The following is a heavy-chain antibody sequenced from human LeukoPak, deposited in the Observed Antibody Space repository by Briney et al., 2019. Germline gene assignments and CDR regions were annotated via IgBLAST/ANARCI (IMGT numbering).Heavy chain of an antibody. V-gene: IGHV3-23*01. CDR1: GFTFSSYA. CDR2: VSGGGGST. CDR3: AKPKDNSLYCFDY. D-gene: IGHD1-20*01. J-gene: IGHJ4*02. Sequence: GGSLRLSCAASGFTFSSYAMSWVRQAPGKGLEWVSAVSGGGGSTYYADSVKGRFTISRDNSKNTLYLQMSSLRAEDTAVYYCAKPKDNSLYCFDYWGQGTLVTVSS.